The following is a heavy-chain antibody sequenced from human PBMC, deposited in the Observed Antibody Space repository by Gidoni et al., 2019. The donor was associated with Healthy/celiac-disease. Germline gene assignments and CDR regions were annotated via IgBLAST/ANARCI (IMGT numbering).Heavy chain of an antibody. V-gene: IGHV3-48*02. CDR1: GFTFSSYS. CDR3: ARDVVSSGWYAGYFDY. J-gene: IGHJ4*02. D-gene: IGHD6-19*01. CDR2: ISSSSRTI. Sequence: EVQLVESGGGLVQPGGSLRLSCASSGFTFSSYSMNWVRQAPGKGLEWVSYISSSSRTIYYADSVKGRFTISRDNAKNSLYLQMNSLRDEDTAVYYCARDVVSSGWYAGYFDYWGQGTLVTVSS.